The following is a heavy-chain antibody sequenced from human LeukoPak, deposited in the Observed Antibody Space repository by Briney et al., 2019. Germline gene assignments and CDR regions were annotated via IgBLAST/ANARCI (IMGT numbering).Heavy chain of an antibody. CDR1: GYTFTNYG. CDR3: ARGPLAVAGSPLFY. J-gene: IGHJ4*02. V-gene: IGHV1-18*01. D-gene: IGHD6-13*01. Sequence: GASVKVSCKASGYTFTNYGITWVRQAPEQGLEWMGWISAYNGNTNYAQKVQGRVTLTTDTSTSTAYMELTRLRSDDTAVYYCARGPLAVAGSPLFYWGQGTLVTVSS. CDR2: ISAYNGNT.